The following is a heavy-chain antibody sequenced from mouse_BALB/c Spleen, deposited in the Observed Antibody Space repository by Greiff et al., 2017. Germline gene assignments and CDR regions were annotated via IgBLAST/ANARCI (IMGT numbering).Heavy chain of an antibody. CDR1: GFSLTSYD. CDR2: IWTGGGT. V-gene: IGHV2-9-2*01. Sequence: VMLVESGPGLVAPSQSLSITCTVSGFSLTSYDISWIRQPPGKGLEWLGVIWTGGGTNYNSAFMSRLSISKDNSKSQVFLKMNSLQTDDTAIYYCVRGAYYGYDVWFAYWGQGTLVTVSA. CDR3: VRGAYYGYDVWFAY. J-gene: IGHJ3*01. D-gene: IGHD2-14*01.